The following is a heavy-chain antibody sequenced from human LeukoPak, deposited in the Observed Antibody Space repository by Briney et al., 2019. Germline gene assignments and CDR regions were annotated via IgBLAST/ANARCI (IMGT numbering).Heavy chain of an antibody. CDR1: GFTVTEYA. CDR3: ARRLSLRFDALAV. CDR2: MSDIGPNT. Sequence: GGSLRLSCAASGFTVTEYAMTWIRQSPGKGLEWVSSMSDIGPNTYYADSVKGRFTISRDTSKNTLLLQMNSLRADDTALYFCARRLSLRFDALAVWGPGTVVTVSS. V-gene: IGHV3-23*01. D-gene: IGHD3-3*01. J-gene: IGHJ3*01.